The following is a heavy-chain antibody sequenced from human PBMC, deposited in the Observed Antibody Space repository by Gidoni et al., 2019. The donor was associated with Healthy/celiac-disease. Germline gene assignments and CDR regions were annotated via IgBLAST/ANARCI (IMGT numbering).Heavy chain of an antibody. Sequence: QVQLVQSGAAVKQPGSSVKVSCKASGGTFSRYAISWVRQAPGQGLEWMGGIIPIFGTANYAQKFQGRVTITADESTSTAYMELSSRRSEDTAVYYCARDPPTYCSSTSCARGAFDYWGQGTLVTVSS. J-gene: IGHJ4*02. V-gene: IGHV1-69*01. CDR1: GGTFSRYA. CDR2: IIPIFGTA. D-gene: IGHD2-2*01. CDR3: ARDPPTYCSSTSCARGAFDY.